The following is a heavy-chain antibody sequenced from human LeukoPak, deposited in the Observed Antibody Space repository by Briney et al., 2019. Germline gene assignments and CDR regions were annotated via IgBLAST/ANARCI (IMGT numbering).Heavy chain of an antibody. Sequence: PSDTLSLTCAVPGYSISSNHWWGWIRQPPGKGLEWIGYIFYAGSTYYNPSLKSRVTMSVDTSKNQFSLRLSSVTAVDTAVYHCARIGPILGAAWVDYWGQGTLVSVSS. V-gene: IGHV4-28*01. D-gene: IGHD3-3*02. CDR3: ARIGPILGAAWVDY. J-gene: IGHJ4*02. CDR2: IFYAGST. CDR1: GYSISSNHW.